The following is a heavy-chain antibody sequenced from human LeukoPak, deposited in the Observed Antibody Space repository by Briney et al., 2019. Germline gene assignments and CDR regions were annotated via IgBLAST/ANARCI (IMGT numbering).Heavy chain of an antibody. CDR3: ARSMDIVVVPAATLRNDAFDI. J-gene: IGHJ3*02. V-gene: IGHV4-4*02. CDR1: GGSISSSNW. Sequence: PSETLSLTCAVSGGSISSSNWWSWVRQPPGKGLEWLGEIYHSGSTNYNPSLKSRVTISVDKSKNQFSLNLSSVTAADTAVYYCARSMDIVVVPAATLRNDAFDIWGQGTMVTVSS. CDR2: IYHSGST. D-gene: IGHD2-2*03.